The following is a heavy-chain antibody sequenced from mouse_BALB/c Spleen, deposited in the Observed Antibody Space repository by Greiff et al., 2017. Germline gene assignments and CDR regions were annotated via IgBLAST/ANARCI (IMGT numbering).Heavy chain of an antibody. J-gene: IGHJ4*01. Sequence: QVQLQQSGAELMKPGASVKISCKATGYTFSSYWIEWVKQRPGHGLEWIGEILPGSGSTNYNEKFKGKATFTADTSSNTAYMQLSSLTSEDSAVYYCARKEYGNPYYAMDYWGQGTSVTVSS. CDR3: ARKEYGNPYYAMDY. D-gene: IGHD2-10*02. CDR2: ILPGSGST. V-gene: IGHV1-9*01. CDR1: GYTFSSYW.